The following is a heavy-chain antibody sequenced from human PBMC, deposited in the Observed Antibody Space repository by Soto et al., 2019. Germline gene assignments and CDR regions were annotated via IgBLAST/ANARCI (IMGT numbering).Heavy chain of an antibody. V-gene: IGHV3-23*01. D-gene: IGHD4-4*01. Sequence: EVQVLESGGGLVQPGGSLRLSCEASGFTFSSYAMSWVRQAPGKGLEWFSAISGSSDAAYYADSVKGRFNISRDNSKNSVYVHMNSLIAEDTAVYYCAKAWAVTTYYYYYSMDVWGKGTTVTVSS. CDR1: GFTFSSYA. CDR2: ISGSSDAA. J-gene: IGHJ6*03. CDR3: AKAWAVTTYYYYYSMDV.